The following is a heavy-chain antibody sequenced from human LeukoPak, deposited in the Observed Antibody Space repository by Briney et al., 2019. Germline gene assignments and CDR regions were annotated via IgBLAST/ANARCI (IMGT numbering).Heavy chain of an antibody. CDR2: ISSSRNYI. D-gene: IGHD3-9*01. J-gene: IGHJ3*02. Sequence: GGSLRLSCAASGFIFSSYGMNWVRQAPGKGLEWVSSISSSRNYIYYADSAKGRFTISRDNAKNSLYLQMNSLRAEDTAVYYCARGGYFDGLRAFDIWGQGTMVTVSS. V-gene: IGHV3-21*06. CDR3: ARGGYFDGLRAFDI. CDR1: GFIFSSYG.